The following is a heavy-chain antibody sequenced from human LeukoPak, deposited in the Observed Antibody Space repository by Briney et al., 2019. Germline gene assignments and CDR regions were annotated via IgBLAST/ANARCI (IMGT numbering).Heavy chain of an antibody. J-gene: IGHJ3*01. Sequence: PGGSLRLSCAASGFIFSREWMHWVRQAPGKGLEWVSVLYTGGTTYYADSVKGRFTISRDNSKNTVYLDMNSLRAEDTAVYYCARAVDIVATTPFDLWGQGTMVTVSS. CDR1: GFIFSREW. V-gene: IGHV3-66*01. CDR2: LYTGGTT. D-gene: IGHD5-12*01. CDR3: ARAVDIVATTPFDL.